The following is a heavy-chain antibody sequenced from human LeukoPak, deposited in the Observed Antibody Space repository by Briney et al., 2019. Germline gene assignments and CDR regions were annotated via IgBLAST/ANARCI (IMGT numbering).Heavy chain of an antibody. Sequence: SETLSLTCTVSGDSISSGGYYWSWIRQHPGEGLEWIGYIYYSGSTYYNPSLKSRITISVDTSKNQFSLNLSSVTAADTAVYYCARVTKSGSYFEGVSWFDPWGQGTLVTVSS. CDR1: GDSISSGGYY. CDR2: IYYSGST. CDR3: ARVTKSGSYFEGVSWFDP. J-gene: IGHJ5*02. V-gene: IGHV4-31*03. D-gene: IGHD1-26*01.